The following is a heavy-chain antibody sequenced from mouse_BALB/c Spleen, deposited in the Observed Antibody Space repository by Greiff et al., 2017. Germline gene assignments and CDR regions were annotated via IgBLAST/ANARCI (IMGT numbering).Heavy chain of an antibody. J-gene: IGHJ1*01. CDR1: GYTFTSYN. CDR2: IYPGNGDT. CDR3: AREGDYYGSSFYWCFDV. Sequence: QVQLQQPGAELVKPGASVKMSCKASGYTFTSYNMHWVKQTPGQGLEWIGAIYPGNGDTSYNQKFKGKATLTADKSSSTAYMQLSSLTSEDSAVYYCAREGDYYGSSFYWCFDVWGAGTTVTVSS. D-gene: IGHD1-1*01. V-gene: IGHV1-12*01.